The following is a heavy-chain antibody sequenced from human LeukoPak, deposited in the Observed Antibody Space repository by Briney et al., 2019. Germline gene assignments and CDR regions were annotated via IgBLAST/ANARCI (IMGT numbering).Heavy chain of an antibody. Sequence: PSETLSLTCTVSGGSISSYYWSWIRQPPGKGLEWIGSIYYSGSTYYNPSLKSRVTISVDTSKNQFSLKLSSVTAADTAVYYCARLSDYDYVWGSPTFGDYGMDVWGQGTTVTVSS. D-gene: IGHD3-16*01. J-gene: IGHJ6*02. CDR2: IYYSGST. CDR1: GGSISSYY. CDR3: ARLSDYDYVWGSPTFGDYGMDV. V-gene: IGHV4-59*05.